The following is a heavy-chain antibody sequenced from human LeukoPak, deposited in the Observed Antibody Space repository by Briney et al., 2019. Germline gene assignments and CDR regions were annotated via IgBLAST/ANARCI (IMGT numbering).Heavy chain of an antibody. CDR3: ARVDYDYVWGSYRFSHNWFDP. CDR2: IYYSAST. Sequence: SETLSLTCTVSGGSITSGGYYCSWIRQHPGKGLEWIGYIYYSASTYYNPSLKSRVTISVDTSKNQFSLKLSSVTAADTAVYYCARVDYDYVWGSYRFSHNWFDPWGQGTLVTVSS. V-gene: IGHV4-31*03. J-gene: IGHJ5*02. CDR1: GGSITSGGYY. D-gene: IGHD3-16*02.